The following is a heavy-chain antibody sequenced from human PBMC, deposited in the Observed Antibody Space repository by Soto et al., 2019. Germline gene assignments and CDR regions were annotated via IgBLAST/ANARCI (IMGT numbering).Heavy chain of an antibody. V-gene: IGHV4-4*02. CDR3: ARVAVAGTRVDY. J-gene: IGHJ4*02. D-gene: IGHD6-19*01. Sequence: QVQLQESGPGLVKPSGTLSLTCAVSGGSISSSNWWSWVRQPPGKGLEWIGEIYHSGSTNYNPSRKRRVTISVDKSKNQCSLKLSSVTAADTAVYSCARVAVAGTRVDYWGQGTLFTVSS. CDR1: GGSISSSNW. CDR2: IYHSGST.